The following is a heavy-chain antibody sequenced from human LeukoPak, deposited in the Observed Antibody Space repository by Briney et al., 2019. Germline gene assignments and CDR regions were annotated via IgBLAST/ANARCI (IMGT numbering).Heavy chain of an antibody. J-gene: IGHJ3*01. V-gene: IGHV4-39*01. Sequence: NPSETLSLTCIVSGDFISTSSDYWGWIRQPPGKGLEWMGSIYYTGSTHYKPSLRGRVTISVDTTNNQFSLRLSSVTAADTAMYYCARHRDFHDSSGYLPAFDVWGQGRLINVSS. CDR1: GDFISTSSDY. CDR3: ARHRDFHDSSGYLPAFDV. D-gene: IGHD3-22*01. CDR2: IYYTGST.